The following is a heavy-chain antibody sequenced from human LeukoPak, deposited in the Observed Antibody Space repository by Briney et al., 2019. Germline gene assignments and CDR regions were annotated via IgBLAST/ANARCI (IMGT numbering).Heavy chain of an antibody. CDR3: ARAPSVDWYYFQL. CDR2: LYSSGHT. Sequence: PSETLSPTCTVSGGSISSGANYWSWIRQRPGRGLEWIGYLYSSGHTYYNPSLKSRAFLSADTAKSQLFLKLTSVTAAETAVYYCARAPSVDWYYFQLWGQGTLVTVSS. J-gene: IGHJ1*01. D-gene: IGHD3-9*01. CDR1: GGSISSGANY. V-gene: IGHV4-31*03.